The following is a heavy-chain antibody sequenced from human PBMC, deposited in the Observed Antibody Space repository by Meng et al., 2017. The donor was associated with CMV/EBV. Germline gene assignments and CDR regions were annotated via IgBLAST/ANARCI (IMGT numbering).Heavy chain of an antibody. V-gene: IGHV3-49*04. J-gene: IGHJ4*02. Sequence: GEPLTLSCTASGFTFGDYAMSWVRQAPGKGLEWVGFIRSKAYGGTTEYAASVKGRFTISRDDSKSIAYLQMNSLKTEDTAVYYCTRDLPSLRYCSGGSCYSYDYWGQGTLVTVSS. CDR1: GFTFGDYA. D-gene: IGHD2-15*01. CDR2: IRSKAYGGTT. CDR3: TRDLPSLRYCSGGSCYSYDY.